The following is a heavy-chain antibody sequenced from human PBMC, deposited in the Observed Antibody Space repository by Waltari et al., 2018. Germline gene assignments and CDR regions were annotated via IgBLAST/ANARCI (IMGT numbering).Heavy chain of an antibody. D-gene: IGHD1-26*01. J-gene: IGHJ5*01. V-gene: IGHV3-23*01. CDR1: GFNFHFYA. Sequence: EVQLLESGGGLVQPGGSLRLSCTASGFNFHFYAMAWVRQAPGKGLEWVSGIIGGGGITYYADSVKGRFTISRDNSKNTVFLQMNSLRVEDTAVYHCAKDLVAGDGRFSLDSWGHGTLVTVSS. CDR2: IIGGGGIT. CDR3: AKDLVAGDGRFSLDS.